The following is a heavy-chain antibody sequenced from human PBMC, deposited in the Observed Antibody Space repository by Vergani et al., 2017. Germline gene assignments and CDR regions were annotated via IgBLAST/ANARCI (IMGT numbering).Heavy chain of an antibody. J-gene: IGHJ5*01. V-gene: IGHV3-23*01. D-gene: IGHD1-1*01. Sequence: EVQLLESGGDLVQPGGSLRLSCAASGFSFITYAMSWVRQAPVKGLEWVSTINTNGDYTRYGYSVKGRFTISRENSKSTLELQMNSLRAEDKAIYDCAKGGWNYWFDSWGQGTLVIVS. CDR3: AKGGWNYWFDS. CDR1: GFSFITYA. CDR2: INTNGDYT.